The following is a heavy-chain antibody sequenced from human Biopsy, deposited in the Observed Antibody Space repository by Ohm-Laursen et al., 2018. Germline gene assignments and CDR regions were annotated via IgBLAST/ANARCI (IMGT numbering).Heavy chain of an antibody. Sequence: PTQTLTLTCSFSGFSLSAPGMCVSWIRQAPGKALEWLARVDWDDYEGYSASLQTRLSLSKDTSSNQVVLTLTNVGPEDTATYHCARTPIAIFSAGLVYRHRRHLQGMDVWGQGIAVTVS. D-gene: IGHD3-3*01. CDR3: ARTPIAIFSAGLVYRHRRHLQGMDV. J-gene: IGHJ6*02. CDR2: VDWDDYE. CDR1: GFSLSAPGMC. V-gene: IGHV2-70*11.